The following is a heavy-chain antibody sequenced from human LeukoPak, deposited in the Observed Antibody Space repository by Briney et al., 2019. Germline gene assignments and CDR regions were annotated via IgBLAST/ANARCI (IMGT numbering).Heavy chain of an antibody. CDR1: GFTFDDYG. CDR2: ISGSGGST. D-gene: IGHD2-15*01. CDR3: AKRTPGVVAATRYYYYYYMDV. Sequence: GVSLRLSCAASGFTFDDYGLSWVRQAPGKGLEWVSAISGSGGSTYYADSVKGRFTISRDNSKNTLYLQMNSLRAEDTAVYYCAKRTPGVVAATRYYYYYYMDVWGKGTTVTVSS. J-gene: IGHJ6*03. V-gene: IGHV3-23*01.